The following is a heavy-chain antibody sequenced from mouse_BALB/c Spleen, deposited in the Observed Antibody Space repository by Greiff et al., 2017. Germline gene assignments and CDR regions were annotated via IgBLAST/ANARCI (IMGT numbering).Heavy chain of an antibody. CDR1: GYTFTDYW. CDR3: TRYYDWYGV. D-gene: IGHD2-4*01. CDR2: IDTSDSYT. J-gene: IGHJ1*01. Sequence: VQLQQPGAELVMPGASVKMSCKASGYTFTDYWMHWVKQRPGQGLEWIGAIDTSDSYTSYNQKFKGKATLTVDESSSTAYMQLSSLTSEDSAVYYCTRYYDWYGVWGAGTTVTVSA. V-gene: IGHV1-69*01.